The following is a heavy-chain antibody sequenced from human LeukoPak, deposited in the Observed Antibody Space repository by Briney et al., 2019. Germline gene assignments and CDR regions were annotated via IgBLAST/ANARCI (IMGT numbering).Heavy chain of an antibody. J-gene: IGHJ4*02. V-gene: IGHV1-2*02. D-gene: IGHD6-19*01. CDR2: INPNSGAT. CDR3: ARGEVDSSGWDCFHF. Sequence: ASVKDSSLASGYTSTGYYMHWVGRAPGQGLEWMGWINPNSGATNYPQKFQGRVTMTGDTSISTAYMALSGLTSNHTPLYYSARGEVDSSGWDCFHFWGEGTLVAVSS. CDR1: GYTSTGYY.